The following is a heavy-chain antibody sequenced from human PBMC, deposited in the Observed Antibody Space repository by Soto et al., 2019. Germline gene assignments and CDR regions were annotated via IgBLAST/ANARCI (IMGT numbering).Heavy chain of an antibody. Sequence: GPTLGNPTETLALACSFSGFSLTTTGVVVAWIRQPPGKALEWLALIYWDDGKRYSPSPSLKNRLTITKDTSKNQVVLTMANMDPMDTATYYCAHRPYNGGSRPFDFWGQGTLVTVSS. V-gene: IGHV2-5*02. CDR3: AHRPYNGGSRPFDF. D-gene: IGHD2-8*01. J-gene: IGHJ4*02. CDR1: GFSLTTTGVV. CDR2: IYWDDGK.